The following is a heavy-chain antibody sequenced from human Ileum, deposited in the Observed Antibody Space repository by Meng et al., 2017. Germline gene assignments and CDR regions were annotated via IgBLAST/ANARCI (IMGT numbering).Heavy chain of an antibody. CDR1: GFGSGSYW. CDR2: INPDGSNT. V-gene: IGHV3-74*03. D-gene: IGHD7-27*01. CDR3: AKDIHWGASDY. Sequence: VLRGEPGGGLIQAGGSLRLSCSVSGFGSGSYWLHWFRKGPGKGLVWGSRINPDGSNTKYADFVKCRFTISRGNAKNTLYLQLNSLGAEDTAIYYCAKDIHWGASDYWGQGTLVTVSS. J-gene: IGHJ4*02.